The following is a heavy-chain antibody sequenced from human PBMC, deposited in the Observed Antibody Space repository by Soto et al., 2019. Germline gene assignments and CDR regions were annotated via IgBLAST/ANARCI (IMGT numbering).Heavy chain of an antibody. CDR1: GYTFTGYY. V-gene: IGHV1-2*04. Sequence: ASVKVSCKASGYTFTGYYMHWVRQAPGQGLEWMGWINPNSGGTNYAQKFQGWVTMTRDTSISTAYMELSRLRSDDTAEYYCAACIAAPGGFDPWGQGTLVTVSS. J-gene: IGHJ5*02. D-gene: IGHD6-6*01. CDR3: AACIAAPGGFDP. CDR2: INPNSGGT.